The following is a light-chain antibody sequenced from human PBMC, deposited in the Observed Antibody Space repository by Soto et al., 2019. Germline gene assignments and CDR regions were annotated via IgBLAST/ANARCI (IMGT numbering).Light chain of an antibody. Sequence: DIQMTQSPSSLSASVGDRVTITCRASQSIKNYLNWYQQKPGKAPKLLIYAASSLQSGVPSRFSGSGSGTDFTLTISSLQPEDFATYYCQQSYTTPITFGQGTKV. V-gene: IGKV1-39*01. J-gene: IGKJ1*01. CDR3: QQSYTTPIT. CDR1: QSIKNY. CDR2: AAS.